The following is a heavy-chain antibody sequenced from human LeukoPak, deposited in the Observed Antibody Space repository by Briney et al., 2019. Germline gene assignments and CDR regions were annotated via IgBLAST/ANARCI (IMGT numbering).Heavy chain of an antibody. CDR3: ATGPLDY. J-gene: IGHJ4*02. V-gene: IGHV3-15*05. Sequence: GGSLRLSCAASGFTFTIAWMSWIRQAPGKGLEWVGRIYSKTDGGTADYATAVKGRFTISRDDSKKTLYLQMNSLKIEDTAVYYCATGPLDYWGQGTLVTVSS. CDR2: IYSKTDGGTA. CDR1: GFTFTIAW.